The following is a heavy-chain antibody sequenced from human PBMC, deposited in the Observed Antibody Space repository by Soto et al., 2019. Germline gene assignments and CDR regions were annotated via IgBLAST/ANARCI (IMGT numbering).Heavy chain of an antibody. Sequence: VASVKVSCKASGYTFTSYDINWVRQATGQGLEWMGWMNPNSGNTGYAQKFQGRVTMTRNTSISTAYMELSSLRSEDTAVYYCARISGVAKAGYYYYGIDVWGQGPTVTVYS. CDR2: MNPNSGNT. CDR3: ARISGVAKAGYYYYGIDV. CDR1: GYTFTSYD. J-gene: IGHJ6*02. D-gene: IGHD3-3*01. V-gene: IGHV1-8*01.